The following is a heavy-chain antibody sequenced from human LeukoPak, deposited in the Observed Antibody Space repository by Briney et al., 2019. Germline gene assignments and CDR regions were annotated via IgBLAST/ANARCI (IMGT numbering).Heavy chain of an antibody. CDR2: ITSSSTI. J-gene: IGHJ6*02. V-gene: IGHV3-48*02. Sequence: GGSLRLSCAASGFTFNTYIMNWVRQAPGKGLEWVSSITSSSTIYYADSVKGRFTISRDNAKNSLYLQMNRLTHHDTAVYYCGRRYSSVYWAMDVWGQGTTVTVSS. CDR1: GFTFNTYI. D-gene: IGHD2-21*01. CDR3: GRRYSSVYWAMDV.